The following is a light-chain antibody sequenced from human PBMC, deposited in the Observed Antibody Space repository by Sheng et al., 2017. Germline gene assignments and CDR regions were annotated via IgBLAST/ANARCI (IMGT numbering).Light chain of an antibody. CDR3: CSYAGKSTVV. CDR1: SSDVGGHDY. Sequence: QSALTQPRSVSGSPGQSVTISCTGSSSDVGGHDYVSWYQQRQGEAPKLVISDVKKRPSGVPDRFSGSSSGNTASLTISGLQAEDEADYYCCSYAGKSTVVFGGGTKLTVL. V-gene: IGLV2-11*01. CDR2: DVK. J-gene: IGLJ2*01.